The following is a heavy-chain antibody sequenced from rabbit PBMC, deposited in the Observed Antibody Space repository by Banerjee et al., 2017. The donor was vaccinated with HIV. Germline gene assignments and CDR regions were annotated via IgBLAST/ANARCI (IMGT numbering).Heavy chain of an antibody. J-gene: IGHJ4*01. D-gene: IGHD1-1*01. CDR2: INASTSKP. CDR1: GFSFSARDV. Sequence: QEQLVESGGGLVQPEGSLTLTCKASGFSFSARDVMCWVRQAPGKGLEWIACINASTSKPVYATWASGRFTISRTSSTTVTLRMTSLTAADRATYFCARDLVGVIGWNFYLWGQGTLVTVS. CDR3: ARDLVGVIGWNFYL. V-gene: IGHV1S45*01.